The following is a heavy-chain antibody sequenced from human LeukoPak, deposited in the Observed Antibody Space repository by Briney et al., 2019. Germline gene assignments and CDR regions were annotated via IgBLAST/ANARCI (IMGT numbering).Heavy chain of an antibody. D-gene: IGHD3-10*01. J-gene: IGHJ4*02. Sequence: LSLTCAVYGGSFSGYYWSWIRQAPGKGLEWVSYISRSGTYKNYADSVKGRFTISRDNAKDSLYLQMNSLRAEDTAVYYCARSTHGSGSYYSFDYWGQGTLVTVSS. CDR1: GGSFSGYY. CDR2: ISRSGTYK. V-gene: IGHV3-11*06. CDR3: ARSTHGSGSYYSFDY.